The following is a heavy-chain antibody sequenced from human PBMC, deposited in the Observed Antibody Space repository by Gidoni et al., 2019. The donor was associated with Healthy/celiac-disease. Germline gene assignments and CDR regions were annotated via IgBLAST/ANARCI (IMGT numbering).Heavy chain of an antibody. V-gene: IGHV3-33*08. Sequence: QVQLVESGGGVVQPGRSLRLSCAASGFPFSSYGMHWVRQAPGKGLEWVAVIWYDGSNKYYADSVKGRFTISRDNSKNTLYLQMNSLRAEDTAVYYCARDPVVVTAIPGYYFDYWGQGTLVTVSS. CDR3: ARDPVVVTAIPGYYFDY. CDR1: GFPFSSYG. J-gene: IGHJ4*02. CDR2: IWYDGSNK. D-gene: IGHD2-21*02.